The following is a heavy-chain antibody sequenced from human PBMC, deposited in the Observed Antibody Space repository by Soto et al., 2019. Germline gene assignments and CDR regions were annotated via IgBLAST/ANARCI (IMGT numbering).Heavy chain of an antibody. CDR1: NDSVCSSRYY. CDR3: ARHKEVLVASLSYGLDV. J-gene: IGHJ6*02. D-gene: IGHD2-2*01. V-gene: IGHV4-39*01. CDR2: IYYTGDT. Sequence: SETLSLTCSVSNDSVCSSRYYWVWIRQPPGKGLEWIGSIYYTGDTYYNPSLKSRVTISVDTSKNQFSLKLTSVTAADTSVYFCARHKEVLVASLSYGLDVWGQGTTVTVSS.